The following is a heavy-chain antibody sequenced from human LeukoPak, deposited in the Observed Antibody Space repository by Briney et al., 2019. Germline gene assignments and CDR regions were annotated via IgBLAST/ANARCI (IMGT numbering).Heavy chain of an antibody. D-gene: IGHD2-15*01. J-gene: IGHJ4*02. CDR2: IKKDGSEK. CDR1: GFIFSGSW. CDR3: TTDTWYSAGH. Sequence: PGGSLRLSCTASGFIFSGSWMAWIRQAPGKGLEWVAIIKKDGSEKYYVDSMKGRFSISRDNAKNSLFLQMNSLRAEDTAIYYCTTDTWYSAGHWGQRTLVTVPS. V-gene: IGHV3-7*03.